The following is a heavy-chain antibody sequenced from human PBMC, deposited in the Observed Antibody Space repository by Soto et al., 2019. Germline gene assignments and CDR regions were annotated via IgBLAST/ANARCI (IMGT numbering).Heavy chain of an antibody. CDR1: GFTFSNYA. V-gene: IGHV3-23*01. CDR2: IGGGDDI. CDR3: AKDSVSYNRIYDAFDI. Sequence: VQLLESGGGLVQPGGSLGLSCEASGFTFSNYAMSWVRQAPGEGPEWVSTIGGGDDIFYADSVKGRFTISRDDSRDTMYLQMDNLRVEDTAIYFCAKDSVSYNRIYDAFDIWGQGTVVTVSS. D-gene: IGHD1-26*01. J-gene: IGHJ3*02.